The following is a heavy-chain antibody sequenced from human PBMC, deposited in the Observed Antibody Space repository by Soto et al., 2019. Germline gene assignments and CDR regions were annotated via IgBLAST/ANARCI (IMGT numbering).Heavy chain of an antibody. J-gene: IGHJ3*02. V-gene: IGHV1-3*01. CDR1: GYTFTSYA. CDR2: INAGNGNT. Sequence: ASVKVSCKASGYTFTSYAMHWVRQAPGQRLEWMGWINAGNGNTKYSQKFQGRVTITRDTSASTAYMELSSLRSEDAAVDYCARERGLVGATRDGAFDIWGQGTMVTVSS. D-gene: IGHD1-26*01. CDR3: ARERGLVGATRDGAFDI.